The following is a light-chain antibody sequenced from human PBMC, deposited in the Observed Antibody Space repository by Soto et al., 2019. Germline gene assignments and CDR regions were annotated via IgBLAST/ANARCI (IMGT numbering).Light chain of an antibody. CDR1: QSISSW. J-gene: IGKJ5*01. CDR2: DAS. V-gene: IGKV1-5*01. Sequence: DIQMTQSPSTLSASVGDRVTITCRASQSISSWLAWYQQKPGKAPKLLIYDASSLESGVPSRFSGSGSGTDFTLTISSLQSEDFAVYYCQQYNNWPITFGQGTRLEI. CDR3: QQYNNWPIT.